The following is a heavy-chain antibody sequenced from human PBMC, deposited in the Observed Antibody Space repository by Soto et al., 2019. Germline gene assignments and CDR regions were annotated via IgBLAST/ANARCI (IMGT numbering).Heavy chain of an antibody. CDR2: IYYSGST. CDR3: ARYDYGDYYFDY. V-gene: IGHV4-59*08. CDR1: GGSISSYY. D-gene: IGHD4-17*01. J-gene: IGHJ4*02. Sequence: SETLSLTCTVSGGSISSYYWSWIRQPPGKGLEWIGYIYYSGSTNYNPSLKSRVTISVDTSKNQFSLKLSSVTAADTAVYYCARYDYGDYYFDYWGQGTLVTVSS.